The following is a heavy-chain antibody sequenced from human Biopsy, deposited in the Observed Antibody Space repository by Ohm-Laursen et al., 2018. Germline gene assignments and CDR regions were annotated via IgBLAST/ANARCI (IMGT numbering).Heavy chain of an antibody. V-gene: IGHV3-48*03. Sequence: GSLRLSCAAPGFTFSSYEMNWVRQAPGKGLEWVSYISSRGSNIYYADSVKGRFTVSRDNANNSLFLQMNSLRAEDTAVYYCARFPDFWSGYYVDSWGQGTLVTVSS. CDR3: ARFPDFWSGYYVDS. D-gene: IGHD3-3*01. J-gene: IGHJ4*02. CDR1: GFTFSSYE. CDR2: ISSRGSNI.